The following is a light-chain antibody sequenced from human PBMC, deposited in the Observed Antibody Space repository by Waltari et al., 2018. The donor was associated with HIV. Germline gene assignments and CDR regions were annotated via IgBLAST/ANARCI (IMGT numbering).Light chain of an antibody. V-gene: IGLV2-14*03. J-gene: IGLJ2*01. Sequence: QSALTQPASVSGSPGQSLTISCTGTTSDVGAYNYVSWYQLHPGKRHKPMIYDVSNSPSGFSARFSGSKSANTASRTISGLQAEDESHYYCSSYTSSSTVVFGGGTKLTVL. CDR1: TSDVGAYNY. CDR2: DVS. CDR3: SSYTSSSTVV.